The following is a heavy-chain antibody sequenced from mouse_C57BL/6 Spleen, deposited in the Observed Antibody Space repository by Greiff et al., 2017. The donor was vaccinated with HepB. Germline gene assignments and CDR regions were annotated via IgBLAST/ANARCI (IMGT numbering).Heavy chain of an antibody. CDR3: ARVPHYGSSHYYAMDY. Sequence: VHVKQSGPVLVKPGASVKMSCKASGYTFTDYYMNWVKQSHGKSLEWIGVINPYNGGTSYNQKFKGKATLTVDKSSSTAYMELNSLTSEDSAVYYCARVPHYGSSHYYAMDYWGQGTSVTVSS. J-gene: IGHJ4*01. D-gene: IGHD1-1*01. V-gene: IGHV1-19*01. CDR2: INPYNGGT. CDR1: GYTFTDYY.